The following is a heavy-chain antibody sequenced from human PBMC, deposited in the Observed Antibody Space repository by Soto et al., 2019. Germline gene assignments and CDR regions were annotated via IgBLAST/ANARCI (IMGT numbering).Heavy chain of an antibody. V-gene: IGHV3-11*06. CDR3: ARSGDNYNLLDY. CDR2: SSNSGTFT. CDR1: GFTFSDYY. J-gene: IGHJ4*02. D-gene: IGHD1-1*01. Sequence: GGSLRLSCEGSGFTFSDYYMSWIRQAPGKGLEWISYSSNSGTFTKYADSVKGRFSISRXXXKNLLFLQMNSLRAEDTALYYCARSGDNYNLLDYWGQGTPVTVSS.